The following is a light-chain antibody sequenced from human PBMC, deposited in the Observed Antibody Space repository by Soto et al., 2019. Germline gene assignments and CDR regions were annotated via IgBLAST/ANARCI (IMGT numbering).Light chain of an antibody. CDR3: QKRQYWPQIT. Sequence: EIVLTPSPGTVSLSPGESDTLSCRAIQIVTGSYLAWYQQNPGQAPRLLIYDTSNRATGVPDRFSGSGSGTDFTLTIRRLEPEDWAIYYCQKRQYWPQITFGQGKRREIK. CDR2: DTS. J-gene: IGKJ5*01. V-gene: IGKV3D-20*02. CDR1: QIVTGSY.